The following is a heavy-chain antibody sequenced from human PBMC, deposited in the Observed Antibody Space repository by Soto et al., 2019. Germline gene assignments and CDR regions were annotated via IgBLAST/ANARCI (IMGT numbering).Heavy chain of an antibody. D-gene: IGHD2-15*01. V-gene: IGHV3-7*01. CDR3: ARHYCSGGSCLFDP. Sequence: GGSLRLSCAASGVTFSSYWMTWVRQAPEKGLEWVANIKQDGSEKYYVDSVKGRFTISRDNAKNSLYLQMNSLRVEDTAVYYCARHYCSGGSCLFDPWGQGTLVTVSS. CDR2: IKQDGSEK. CDR1: GVTFSSYW. J-gene: IGHJ5*02.